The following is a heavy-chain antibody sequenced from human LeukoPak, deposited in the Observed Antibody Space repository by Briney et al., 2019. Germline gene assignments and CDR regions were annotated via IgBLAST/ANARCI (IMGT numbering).Heavy chain of an antibody. CDR1: GFSLSTSGMC. D-gene: IGHD3-10*01. V-gene: IGHV2-70*01. CDR3: ARIPYGSGSYDY. Sequence: RESGPALVKPTQTLTLTCTFSGFSLSTSGMCVSWIRQPPGKALEWLALIDWDDDKYYSTSLKTRLTISKDTSKNQVVLTMTNMDPVGTATYYCARIPYGSGSYDYWGQGTLVTVSS. CDR2: IDWDDDK. J-gene: IGHJ4*02.